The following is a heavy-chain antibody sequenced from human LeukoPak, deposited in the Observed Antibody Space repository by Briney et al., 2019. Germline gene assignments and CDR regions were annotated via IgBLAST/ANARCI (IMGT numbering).Heavy chain of an antibody. CDR3: ARLSGWFDY. CDR1: GFAVSSNY. V-gene: IGHV3-53*01. CDR2: IYAGGIT. D-gene: IGHD6-25*01. Sequence: GGSLRLSCAVSGFAVSSNYMSWVRQAPGKGLEWVSVIYAGGITYYAGSVKGRFTISRYNSKNTLYLQMNSLRAEDTAVYYCARLSGWFDYWGQGTLVTVSS. J-gene: IGHJ4*02.